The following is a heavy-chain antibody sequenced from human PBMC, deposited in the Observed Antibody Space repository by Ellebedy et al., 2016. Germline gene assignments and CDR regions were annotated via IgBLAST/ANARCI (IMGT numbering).Heavy chain of an antibody. Sequence: GESLKISXAASGFTFGSYAMSWVRQAPGKGLEWVSVISGSGDITYYADPVRGRSTISRDNSKNTLYLQMNSLRAEDTAVYYCAKRRSRLRTIDYWGQGTLVTVSS. CDR1: GFTFGSYA. J-gene: IGHJ4*02. V-gene: IGHV3-23*01. CDR2: ISGSGDIT. D-gene: IGHD5-18*01. CDR3: AKRRSRLRTIDY.